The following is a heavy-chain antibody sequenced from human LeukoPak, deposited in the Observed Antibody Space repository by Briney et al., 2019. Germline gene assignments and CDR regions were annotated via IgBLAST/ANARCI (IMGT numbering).Heavy chain of an antibody. D-gene: IGHD3-3*01. CDR1: GGSFSGYY. Sequence: SETLSLTCAVYGGSFSGYYWSWIRQPPGKGLEWIGEINHSGSTNYNPSLKSRVTISVDTSKNQFSLKLSSVTAADTAVYYCASQPGVVMSARFDPWGQGTLVNVSS. V-gene: IGHV4-34*01. CDR3: ASQPGVVMSARFDP. CDR2: INHSGST. J-gene: IGHJ5*02.